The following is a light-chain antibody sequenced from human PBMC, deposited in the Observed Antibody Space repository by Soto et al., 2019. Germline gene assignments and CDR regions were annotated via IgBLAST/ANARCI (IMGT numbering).Light chain of an antibody. CDR3: AAWDPSLSAEV. CDR2: EDD. V-gene: IGLV1-51*02. J-gene: IGLJ3*02. CDR1: SSNIGNKF. Sequence: QSVLTQPPSVSAAPGQKVTISCSGSSSNIGNKFVSWYQQLPGTAPKLLIYEDDERPTGIPDRFSGSKSGTSATLGITGLKTRDKADSYCAAWDPSLSAEVFGGGTKLTVL.